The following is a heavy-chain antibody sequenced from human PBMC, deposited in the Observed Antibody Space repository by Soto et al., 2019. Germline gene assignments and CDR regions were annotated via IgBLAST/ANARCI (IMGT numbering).Heavy chain of an antibody. J-gene: IGHJ3*02. CDR3: ARASSEGYCSSTSCPDAFDI. Sequence: ASVKVSCKASGYTFTSYGISWVRQAPGQGLEWMGWISAYNGNTNYAQKLQGRVTMTTDTSTSTAYMELRSLRSNDTAVYYCARASSEGYCSSTSCPDAFDIWGQ. CDR1: GYTFTSYG. D-gene: IGHD2-2*01. CDR2: ISAYNGNT. V-gene: IGHV1-18*01.